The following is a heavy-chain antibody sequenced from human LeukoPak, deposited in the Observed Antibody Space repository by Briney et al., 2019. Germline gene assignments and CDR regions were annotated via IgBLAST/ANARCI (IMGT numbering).Heavy chain of an antibody. Sequence: GGSLRLSCAASGFTFSDYYMSWIRQAPGKGLEWVSYISSSGSAIYYADSVKGRFTISRDNAKNSLYLQMSSLRVEDTAVYYCARDGPDYYGSGSFDYWGQGTLVTVSS. CDR1: GFTFSDYY. CDR2: ISSSGSAI. V-gene: IGHV3-11*01. D-gene: IGHD3-10*01. CDR3: ARDGPDYYGSGSFDY. J-gene: IGHJ4*02.